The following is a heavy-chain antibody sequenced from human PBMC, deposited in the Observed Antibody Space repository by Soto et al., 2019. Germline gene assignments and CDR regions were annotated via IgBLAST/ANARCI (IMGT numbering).Heavy chain of an antibody. J-gene: IGHJ5*01. Sequence: DVQLLESGGGLVQPGGSLTLSCAASRFTFSDYAMSWVRQAPGKGLEWVSAIGGGGAGTYYADSVKGRFTSSRYNSRSTLYLQMNSVRDEDTAVYYCAKVAVPYNGKWDWFASWGQGTLVTVSS. V-gene: IGHV3-23*01. D-gene: IGHD1-26*01. CDR1: RFTFSDYA. CDR2: IGGGGAGT. CDR3: AKVAVPYNGKWDWFAS.